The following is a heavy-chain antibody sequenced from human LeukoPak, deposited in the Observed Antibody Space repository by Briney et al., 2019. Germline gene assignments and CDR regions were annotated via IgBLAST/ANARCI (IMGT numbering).Heavy chain of an antibody. Sequence: PSETLSLTCTVSGGSISSGGYYRSWIRQHPGKGLEWIGYIYYSGSTYYNPSLKSRVTISVDTSKNQFSLKLSSVTAADTAVYYCARAEDYGDYGGFGYWGQGTLVTVSS. V-gene: IGHV4-31*03. CDR2: IYYSGST. J-gene: IGHJ4*02. CDR1: GGSISSGGYY. D-gene: IGHD4-17*01. CDR3: ARAEDYGDYGGFGY.